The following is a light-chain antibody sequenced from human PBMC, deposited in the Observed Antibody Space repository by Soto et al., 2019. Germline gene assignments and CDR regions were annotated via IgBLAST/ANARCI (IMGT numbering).Light chain of an antibody. J-gene: IGKJ4*01. CDR2: GAS. CDR1: QSVSSN. Sequence: EIVMTQSPATLSVSPGERATLSCRASQSVSSNLAWYQQKPGQAPRLLIYGASTRATGIPARFSGSGSGTEFTLTISSLQSEDVAVYYCQQYNNSPPNTFGGGTKVEIK. CDR3: QQYNNSPPNT. V-gene: IGKV3-15*01.